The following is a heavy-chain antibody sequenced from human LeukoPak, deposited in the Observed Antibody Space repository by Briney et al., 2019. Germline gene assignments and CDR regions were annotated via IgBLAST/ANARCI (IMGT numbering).Heavy chain of an antibody. D-gene: IGHD3-16*02. J-gene: IGHJ3*02. CDR2: IYHSGST. V-gene: IGHV4-38-2*02. CDR1: GYSISSVYY. CDR3: ARAAGVYDYVWGSYRSPTGAFDI. Sequence: SETLSLTCTVSGYSISSVYYWGWIRQPPGKGLEWIGSIYHSGSTYYNPSLKSRVTISVDTSKNQFSLKLSSVTAADTAVYYCARAAGVYDYVWGSYRSPTGAFDIWGQGTMVTVSS.